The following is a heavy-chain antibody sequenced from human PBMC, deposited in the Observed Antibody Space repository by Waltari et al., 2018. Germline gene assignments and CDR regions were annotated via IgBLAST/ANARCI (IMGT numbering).Heavy chain of an antibody. CDR1: GFTFGDYA. J-gene: IGHJ6*03. CDR3: TRASIYGSGSYYYYYYYMDV. Sequence: EVQLVESGGGLVQPGRSLRLSCTASGFTFGDYAMSWVRQAPGKGLEWVGFIRSKAYGGTTEYAASVKGRFTISRDDSKSIAYLQMNSLKTEDTAVHYCTRASIYGSGSYYYYYYYMDVWGKGTTVTVSS. D-gene: IGHD3-10*01. V-gene: IGHV3-49*04. CDR2: IRSKAYGGTT.